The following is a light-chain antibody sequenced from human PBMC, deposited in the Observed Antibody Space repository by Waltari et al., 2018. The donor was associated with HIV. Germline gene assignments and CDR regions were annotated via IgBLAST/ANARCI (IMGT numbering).Light chain of an antibody. J-gene: IGLJ3*02. Sequence: QLVVTQSPSASASLGASVKFTCTLSSRHSSYAIAWHQQQPEKAPRYLMKLNSDGSYIRGDGIPVRFSGSSSGAERYLTISSLQSEDEADYYCQTWGTGIQVFGGGTKLTVL. CDR1: SRHSSYA. CDR2: LNSDGSY. V-gene: IGLV4-69*01. CDR3: QTWGTGIQV.